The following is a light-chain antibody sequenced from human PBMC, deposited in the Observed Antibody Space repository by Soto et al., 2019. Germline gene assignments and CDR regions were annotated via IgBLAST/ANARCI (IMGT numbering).Light chain of an antibody. CDR1: QSVNSN. CDR3: QQYNNWPRT. V-gene: IGKV3-15*01. CDR2: GAS. Sequence: EIVMTQSPATLSVPPGERATLSCRASQSVNSNLAWYQQRPGQAPRLLIFGASTRATGFPARFSGSGSGTEFTLTISSPQSEDSAVYYCQQYNNWPRTFGQGTRWISN. J-gene: IGKJ1*01.